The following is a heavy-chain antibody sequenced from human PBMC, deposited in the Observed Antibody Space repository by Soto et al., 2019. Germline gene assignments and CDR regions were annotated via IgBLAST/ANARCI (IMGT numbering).Heavy chain of an antibody. CDR3: ARDWPRVLRGYGDYDTYYGMDV. D-gene: IGHD4-17*01. CDR1: GDTIRTGGYS. J-gene: IGHJ6*02. V-gene: IGHV4-30-2*01. Sequence: PSETLSLTCGVYGDTIRTGGYSCAWIRQTPGKTLEWIGHTYHSGNPYYNPSLKSRVIISVDRSKNQFSLKESSVTAADTAVYYCARDWPRVLRGYGDYDTYYGMDVWGQGTTVS. CDR2: TYHSGNP.